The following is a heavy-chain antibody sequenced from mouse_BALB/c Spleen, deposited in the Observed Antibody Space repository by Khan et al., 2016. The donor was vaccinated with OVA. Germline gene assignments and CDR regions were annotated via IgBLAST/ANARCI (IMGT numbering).Heavy chain of an antibody. J-gene: IGHJ2*01. Sequence: QVQLKQSGPGLVAPSQSLSITCTVSGFSLTRHGIHWVRQPPGKGLEWLGIIWAGGSTNYNSALMSRLSITKDSSKSQVFLKMNSLQTDDTAIYCCARNREPDYFDYWGQGTTLTVSS. CDR2: IWAGGST. CDR1: GFSLTRHG. CDR3: ARNREPDYFDY. V-gene: IGHV2-9*02.